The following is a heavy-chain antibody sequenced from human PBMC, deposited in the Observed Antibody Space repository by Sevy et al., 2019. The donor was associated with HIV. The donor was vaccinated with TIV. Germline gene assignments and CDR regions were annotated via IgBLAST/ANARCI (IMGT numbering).Heavy chain of an antibody. V-gene: IGHV4-59*03. CDR3: ATCSPDYYYGMDV. CDR2: FYYSGRT. Sequence: SETLSLTCTVSGGSISGYYWSWIRQPPGKGLKWIGYFYYSGRTNYNPSLKSRVTISVDTSKNQFSLKLSSVTAADTAVYYCATCSPDYYYGMDVWGQGTTVTVSS. CDR1: GGSISGYY. J-gene: IGHJ6*02. D-gene: IGHD2-15*01.